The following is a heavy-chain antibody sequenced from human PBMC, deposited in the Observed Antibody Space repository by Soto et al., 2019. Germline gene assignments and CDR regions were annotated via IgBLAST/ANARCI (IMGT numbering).Heavy chain of an antibody. D-gene: IGHD4-17*01. J-gene: IGHJ3*01. V-gene: IGHV4-31*03. CDR3: ARARLRAVYAFDF. CDR1: GVSITSGAYY. Sequence: SETLSLTCTLSGVSITSGAYYWTCVRQHPGKGLEWIGYIYYNGNTYFSPSLKSRLTISIDTSKNQFSLKLSSVTAADTAMYYCARARLRAVYAFDFWGQGTMVTVSS. CDR2: IYYNGNT.